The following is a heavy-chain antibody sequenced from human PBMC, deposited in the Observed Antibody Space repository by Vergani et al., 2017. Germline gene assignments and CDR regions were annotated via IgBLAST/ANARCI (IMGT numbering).Heavy chain of an antibody. Sequence: QVQLVESGGGVVQPGRSLRLSCAASGFTFSSYGMHWVRQAPGKGLEWVAVISYDGSNKYYADSVKGRFTISRDNSKNTLYLQMNSLRAEDTAVYYCAKDLRDYGDLTDAFDIWGQGTMVTVSS. CDR2: ISYDGSNK. CDR3: AKDLRDYGDLTDAFDI. V-gene: IGHV3-30*18. D-gene: IGHD4-17*01. J-gene: IGHJ3*02. CDR1: GFTFSSYG.